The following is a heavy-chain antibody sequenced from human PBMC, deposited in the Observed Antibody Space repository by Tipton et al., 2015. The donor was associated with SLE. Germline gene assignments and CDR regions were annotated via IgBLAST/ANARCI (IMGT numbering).Heavy chain of an antibody. CDR2: ITGSSGST. Sequence: SLRLSCAASGFTFNSYAIHWVRQAPGKGLEWISSITGSSGSTCYTDSAKGRFTISRDNSKSTLYLQLNFLRVEDTAVYYCAKGAEYSGSWSGALSPSNWFDPWGQGTLVSVSS. J-gene: IGHJ5*02. D-gene: IGHD1-26*01. CDR3: AKGAEYSGSWSGALSPSNWFDP. V-gene: IGHV3-23*01. CDR1: GFTFNSYA.